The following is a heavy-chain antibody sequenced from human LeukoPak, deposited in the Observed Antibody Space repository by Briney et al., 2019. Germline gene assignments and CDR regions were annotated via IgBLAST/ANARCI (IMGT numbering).Heavy chain of an antibody. Sequence: ASVKVSCKASGYTFTSYGISWVRQAPGQGLEWMGWINPNSGGTNYAQKFQGWVTMTRDTSISTAYMELSRLRSDDTAVYYCARDQGIAAAGNWFDPWGQGTLVTVSS. V-gene: IGHV1-2*04. J-gene: IGHJ5*02. CDR1: GYTFTSYG. CDR3: ARDQGIAAAGNWFDP. D-gene: IGHD6-13*01. CDR2: INPNSGGT.